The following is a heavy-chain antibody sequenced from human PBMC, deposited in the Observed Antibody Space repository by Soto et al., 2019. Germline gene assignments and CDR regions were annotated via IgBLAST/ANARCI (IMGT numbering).Heavy chain of an antibody. J-gene: IGHJ4*02. Sequence: QVQLVESGGGVVQPGRSLRLSCAASGFTFSSYGMHWVRQAPGKGLEWVAVISYDGSNKYYADSVKGRFTISRDNSKNTLYLQMNSLRAEDTAVYYCVSSGDYWGQGTLVTVSS. V-gene: IGHV3-30*03. CDR1: GFTFSSYG. CDR3: VSSGDY. D-gene: IGHD3-10*01. CDR2: ISYDGSNK.